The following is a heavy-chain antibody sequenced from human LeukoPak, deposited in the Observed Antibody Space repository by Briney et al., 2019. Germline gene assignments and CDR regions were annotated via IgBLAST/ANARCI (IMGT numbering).Heavy chain of an antibody. CDR3: AKEGQRSSGSYYVY. Sequence: PGGSLRLSCAASGFTFSSYAMSWVRQAPGKVLEWVSAISGSGGSTYYADSVKGRFTISRDNSKNTLYLQMNSLRAEDTAVYYCAKEGQRSSGSYYVYWGQGTLVTVSS. CDR2: ISGSGGST. D-gene: IGHD3-10*01. CDR1: GFTFSSYA. V-gene: IGHV3-23*01. J-gene: IGHJ4*02.